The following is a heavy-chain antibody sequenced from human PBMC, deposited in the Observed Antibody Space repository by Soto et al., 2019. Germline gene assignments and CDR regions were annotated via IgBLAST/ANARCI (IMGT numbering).Heavy chain of an antibody. Sequence: VASVKVSCKASGYTFGSYGIGWVRQAPGQGLEWMGWISGYNGNTDYAQKLQGRVTMTTDTSTSTAYMELRSLRIDDTAVYYCARDWGRGQFLTNKDYWGQGTLVTVSS. CDR1: GYTFGSYG. CDR3: ARDWGRGQFLTNKDY. CDR2: ISGYNGNT. V-gene: IGHV1-18*01. D-gene: IGHD3-10*01. J-gene: IGHJ4*02.